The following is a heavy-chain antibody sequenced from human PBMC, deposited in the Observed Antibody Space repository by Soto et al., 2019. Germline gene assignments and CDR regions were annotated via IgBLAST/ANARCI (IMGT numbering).Heavy chain of an antibody. V-gene: IGHV3-30*18. D-gene: IGHD6-6*01. CDR1: GFTFSDYG. CDR2: MSYAGTYK. Sequence: QVQLVESGGGVVQPGRSLRLSCAVSGFTFSDYGMHWVRQAPGKGLEWVAVMSYAGTYKYYADSVKGRFTISRDLSGNTLFLQMNSLRLEDTAVYFCAKEMYPRTVLDSSSPWGDYWGQGTLATVSS. J-gene: IGHJ4*02. CDR3: AKEMYPRTVLDSSSPWGDY.